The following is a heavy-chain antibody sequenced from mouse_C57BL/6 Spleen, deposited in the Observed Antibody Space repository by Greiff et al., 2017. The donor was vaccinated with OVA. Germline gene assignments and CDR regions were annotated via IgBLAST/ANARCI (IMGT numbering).Heavy chain of an antibody. CDR1: GFSLTSYG. D-gene: IGHD2-1*01. Sequence: QVHVKQSGPGLVQPSQSLSITCTVSGFSLTSYGVHWVRQSPGKGLEWLGVIWRGGSTDYNAAFMSRLSITKDNSKSQVFFKMNSLQADDTAIYYCAKKNGNWGYYAMDYWGQGTSVTVSS. CDR3: AKKNGNWGYYAMDY. V-gene: IGHV2-5*01. J-gene: IGHJ4*01. CDR2: IWRGGST.